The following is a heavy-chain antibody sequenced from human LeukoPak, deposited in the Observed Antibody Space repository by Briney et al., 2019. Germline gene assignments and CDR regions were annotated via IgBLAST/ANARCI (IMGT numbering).Heavy chain of an antibody. CDR2: IYSGGST. Sequence: GGSLRLSCAASGFTVSSNYMSWVRQAPGKGLEWVSVIYSGGSTYYADSVKGRFTISRDNAKNSLYLQMSNLRAEGAAVYFCARGGGLDVWGQGATVTVSS. D-gene: IGHD3-16*01. V-gene: IGHV3-53*01. CDR1: GFTVSSNY. J-gene: IGHJ6*02. CDR3: ARGGGLDV.